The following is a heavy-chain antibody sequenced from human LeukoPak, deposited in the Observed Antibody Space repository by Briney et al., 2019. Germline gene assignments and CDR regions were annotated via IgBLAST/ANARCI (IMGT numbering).Heavy chain of an antibody. D-gene: IGHD5-18*01. CDR3: ARADVDTAVVTYFDY. V-gene: IGHV4-30-4*01. CDR1: GGSISSGDYY. J-gene: IGHJ4*02. CDR2: IYYSGST. Sequence: SQTLSLTCTVSGGSISSGDYYWSWIRQPPGKGLEWIGYIYYSGSTYYNPSLKSRVTISVDTSKNQFSLKLSSVTAADTAVYYCARADVDTAVVTYFDYWGPGTLVSVSS.